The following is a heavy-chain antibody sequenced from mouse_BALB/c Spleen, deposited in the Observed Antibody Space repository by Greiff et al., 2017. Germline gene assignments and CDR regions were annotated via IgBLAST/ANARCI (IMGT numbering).Heavy chain of an antibody. CDR2: IYPGDGDT. CDR3: ADERLAY. Sequence: VKVVESGAELVRPGSSVKISCKASGYAFSSYWMNWVKQRPGQGLEWIGQIYPGDGDTNYNGKFKGKATLTADKSSSTAYMQLSSLTSEDSAVYFCADERLAYWGQGTLVTVSA. J-gene: IGHJ3*01. V-gene: IGHV1-80*01. CDR1: GYAFSSYW.